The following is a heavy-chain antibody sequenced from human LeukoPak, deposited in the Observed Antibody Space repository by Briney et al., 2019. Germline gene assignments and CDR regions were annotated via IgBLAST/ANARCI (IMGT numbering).Heavy chain of an antibody. CDR3: ARDFLGDPGAFDI. CDR1: GGSFSGYY. J-gene: IGHJ3*02. D-gene: IGHD3-16*01. Sequence: SETLSLTCAVYGGSFSGYYWSWIRQPPGKGLEWIGEINHSGSTNYNPSLKSRVTISVDTSKNQFSLKLSSVTAADTAVYYCARDFLGDPGAFDIWGQGTMVTVSS. V-gene: IGHV4-34*01. CDR2: INHSGST.